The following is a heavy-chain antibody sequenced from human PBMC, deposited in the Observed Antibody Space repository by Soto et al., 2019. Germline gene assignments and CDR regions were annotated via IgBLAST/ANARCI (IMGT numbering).Heavy chain of an antibody. CDR3: ANGYDILTGPIDY. Sequence: PGGSLRLSCAASGFTFSSYWMHWVRQAPGKGLVWVSRINSDGSSTSYADSVKGRFTISRDNAKNTLYLQMNSLRAEDTAVYYCANGYDILTGPIDYWGQGTLVTVSS. CDR1: GFTFSSYW. D-gene: IGHD3-9*01. CDR2: INSDGSST. V-gene: IGHV3-74*01. J-gene: IGHJ4*02.